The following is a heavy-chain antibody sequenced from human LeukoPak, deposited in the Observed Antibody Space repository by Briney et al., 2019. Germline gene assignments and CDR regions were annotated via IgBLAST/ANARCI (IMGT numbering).Heavy chain of an antibody. CDR1: GDSISGVY. CDR3: ARHPFATPFDH. J-gene: IGHJ4*02. D-gene: IGHD2-15*01. V-gene: IGHV4-59*08. CDR2: VYYSGDT. Sequence: SETLSLACTVSGDSISGVYWSWIRQPPGKGLEWIGYVYYSGDTNYNPSLKSRVTMSLDTSKNRVSLRLSSVTAADTAVYYCARHPFATPFDHWGRGTLLTVSS.